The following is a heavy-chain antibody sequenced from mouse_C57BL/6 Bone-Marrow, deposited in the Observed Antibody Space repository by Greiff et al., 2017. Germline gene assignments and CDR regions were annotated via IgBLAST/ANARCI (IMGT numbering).Heavy chain of an antibody. CDR2: IWSGGST. V-gene: IGHV2-2*01. D-gene: IGHD4-1*01. J-gene: IGHJ1*03. Sequence: VQRVESGPGLVQPSQSLSITCTVSGFSLTSYGVPWVRQSPGKGLEWLGVIWSGGSTDYNAAFISRLSISKDNSKSQVFFKMNSLQADDTAIYYCARWGLGGGYFDVWGTGTTVTVSS. CDR3: ARWGLGGGYFDV. CDR1: GFSLTSYG.